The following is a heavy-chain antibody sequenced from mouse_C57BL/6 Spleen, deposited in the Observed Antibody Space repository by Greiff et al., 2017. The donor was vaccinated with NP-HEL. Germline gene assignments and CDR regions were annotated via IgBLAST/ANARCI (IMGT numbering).Heavy chain of an antibody. J-gene: IGHJ2*01. CDR2: ISSGGSYT. Sequence: EVMLVESGGDLVKPGGSLKLSCAASGFTFSSYGMSWVRQTPDKRLEWVATISSGGSYTYYPDSVKGRFTISRDNAKNTLYLQMSSLKSEDTAMYYCARQGPPALDYWGQGTTLTVSS. V-gene: IGHV5-6*01. CDR1: GFTFSSYG. CDR3: ARQGPPALDY. D-gene: IGHD1-2*01.